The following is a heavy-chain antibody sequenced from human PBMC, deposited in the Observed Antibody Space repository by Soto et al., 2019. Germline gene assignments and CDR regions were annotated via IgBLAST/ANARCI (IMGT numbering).Heavy chain of an antibody. CDR3: HRGIYSGYDVTGNYYYGMDV. CDR2: IYSGGST. Sequence: PGVSLRLSCAASGFTVSSNYMSWVRQAPGKGLDWVSVIYSGGSTYYADSVKGRFTISRDNSKNTLYLQMNSLRAEDTAVYYCHRGIYSGYDVTGNYYYGMDVWGQGTTVTVSS. V-gene: IGHV3-53*01. J-gene: IGHJ6*02. D-gene: IGHD5-12*01. CDR1: GFTVSSNY.